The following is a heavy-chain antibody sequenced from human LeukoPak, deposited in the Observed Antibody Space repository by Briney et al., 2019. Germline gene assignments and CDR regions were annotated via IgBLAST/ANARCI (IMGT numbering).Heavy chain of an antibody. CDR1: GFTFSSYG. V-gene: IGHV3-30*02. CDR3: VKESVAKGPFDY. J-gene: IGHJ4*02. CDR2: IRYDGSNK. D-gene: IGHD5-12*01. Sequence: GGSLRLSCVASGFTFSSYGMHWVRLAPGRGLEWVAFIRYDGSNKYYVDSVKGRFTISKDNSKNTLYLQMNSLRAEDTAVYYCVKESVAKGPFDYWGQGTLVTVSS.